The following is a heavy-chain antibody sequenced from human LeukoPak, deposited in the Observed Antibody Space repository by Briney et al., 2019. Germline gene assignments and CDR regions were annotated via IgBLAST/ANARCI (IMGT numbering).Heavy chain of an antibody. CDR3: ARETYSNILTGTDY. D-gene: IGHD3-9*01. CDR2: INHSGST. V-gene: IGHV4-34*01. CDR1: GGSFSGYY. J-gene: IGHJ4*02. Sequence: SETLSLTCAVYGGSFSGYYWSWIRQPPGKGLEWIGEINHSGSTNYNPSLKSRVTISVDTSKNQFSLNLTSVTAADTAVYYCARETYSNILTGTDYWGPGTLVTVSS.